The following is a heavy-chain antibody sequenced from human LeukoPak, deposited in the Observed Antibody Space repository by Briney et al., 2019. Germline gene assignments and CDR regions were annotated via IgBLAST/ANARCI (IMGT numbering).Heavy chain of an antibody. CDR3: ARNYYERGYYYYYGMDV. V-gene: IGHV4-31*03. CDR2: IYYSGST. CDR1: GGSISSGGYY. J-gene: IGHJ6*02. Sequence: SQTLSLTCTVSGGSISSGGYYWSWIRQHPGKGLEWIGYIYYSGSTYYNPSLKSRVTISVDTSKNQFPLKLSSVTAADTAVYYCARNYYERGYYYYYGMDVWGQGTTVTVSS. D-gene: IGHD3-22*01.